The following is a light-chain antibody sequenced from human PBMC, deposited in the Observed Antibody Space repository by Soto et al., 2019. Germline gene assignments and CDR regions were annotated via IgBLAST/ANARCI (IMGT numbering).Light chain of an antibody. CDR1: SGHSSYI. CDR2: LEGSGSY. Sequence: QLVLTQSSSASASLGSSVKLTCTLSSGHSSYIIAWHQQQPGKAPRYLMKLEGSGSYNKGSGVPDRFSGSSSGADPYLTISLLPYEDDADYYCETWDSNTRVFGGGTKLTVL. V-gene: IGLV4-60*02. CDR3: ETWDSNTRV. J-gene: IGLJ3*02.